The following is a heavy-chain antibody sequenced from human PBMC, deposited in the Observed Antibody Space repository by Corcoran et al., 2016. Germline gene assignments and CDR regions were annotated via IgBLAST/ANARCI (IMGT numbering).Heavy chain of an antibody. D-gene: IGHD3-3*01. V-gene: IGHV4-34*01. CDR2: INHSGST. CDR1: GGSFSGYY. Sequence: QVQLQQWGAGLLKPSETLSLTCAVYGGSFSGYYWSWIRQPPGKGLEWIGEINHSGSTNYNPSLKSRVTISVDTSKNQFSLKLSSVTAADTAVYYCARGFLEWLSTRYNWFDPWGQGTLVTVSS. CDR3: ARGFLEWLSTRYNWFDP. J-gene: IGHJ5*02.